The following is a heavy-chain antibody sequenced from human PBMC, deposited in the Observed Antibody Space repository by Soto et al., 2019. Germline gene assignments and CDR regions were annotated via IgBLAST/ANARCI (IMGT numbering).Heavy chain of an antibody. CDR1: GGSISSGGYS. D-gene: IGHD3-10*01. J-gene: IGHJ4*02. V-gene: IGHV4-30-2*01. CDR2: ISHTGST. CDR3: ARGGGFLGY. Sequence: SETLSLTCAVSGGSISSGGYSWSWIRQPPGKGLEWIGCISHTGSTYYNPSLKSRVTISVDRSKNQFSLKLSSVTAADTAVYYCARGGGFLGYWGQGTLVTVSS.